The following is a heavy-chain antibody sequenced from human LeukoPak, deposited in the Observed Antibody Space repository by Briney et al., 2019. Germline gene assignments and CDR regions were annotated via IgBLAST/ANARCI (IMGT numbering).Heavy chain of an antibody. CDR2: INTNTGNP. CDR1: GYTFTSYA. D-gene: IGHD3-10*01. Sequence: ASVKVSCKASGYTFTSYAMNWVRQAPGQGLEWMGWINTNTGNPTYAQGFTGRFVFSLDTSVSTAYLQISSLKAEDTAVYYCARALWFGELLIDWFDPWGQGTLVTVSS. V-gene: IGHV7-4-1*02. CDR3: ARALWFGELLIDWFDP. J-gene: IGHJ5*02.